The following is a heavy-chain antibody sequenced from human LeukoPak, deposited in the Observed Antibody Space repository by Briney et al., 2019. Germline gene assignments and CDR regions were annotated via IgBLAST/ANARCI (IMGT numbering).Heavy chain of an antibody. CDR1: GFTFSDYY. J-gene: IGHJ4*02. V-gene: IGHV3-53*04. D-gene: IGHD3-22*01. CDR2: IYSGGST. Sequence: PGGSLRLSCAASGFTFSDYYMSWIRQAPGKGLEWVSVIYSGGSTYYADSVKGRFTISRHNSKNTLYLQMNSLRAEDTAVYYCARPADSSGYFDYWGQGTLVTVSS. CDR3: ARPADSSGYFDY.